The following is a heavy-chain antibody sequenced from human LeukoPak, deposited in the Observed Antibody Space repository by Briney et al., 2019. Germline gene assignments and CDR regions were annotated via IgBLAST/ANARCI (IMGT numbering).Heavy chain of an antibody. CDR2: ISSSSSYI. Sequence: GGSLRLSCAASGFTFSNYSMNWVRQAPGKGLEWVSSISSSSSYIYYADSVKGRFTISRDNAKNSLYLQMNSLRAEDTAVYYCARDQDSSGYYYTYFDYWGQGTLVTVSS. CDR1: GFTFSNYS. CDR3: ARDQDSSGYYYTYFDY. V-gene: IGHV3-21*01. D-gene: IGHD3-22*01. J-gene: IGHJ4*02.